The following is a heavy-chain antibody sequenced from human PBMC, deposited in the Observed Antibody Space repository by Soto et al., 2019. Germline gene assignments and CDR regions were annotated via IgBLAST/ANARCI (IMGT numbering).Heavy chain of an antibody. CDR2: IYGDNDK. J-gene: IGHJ4*02. V-gene: IGHV2-5*02. CDR1: GFSLSNSGVG. CDR3: AHCTLHVYGDDDPGTSQVFES. D-gene: IGHD4-17*01. Sequence: QITLKESGPSPVKPTQTLTVTCTFSGFSLSNSGVGVAWIRQPPGKALEWLALIYGDNDKRYSPSLKTRLTITKDTSKNQVVLTMTNIDPVDTATYYCAHCTLHVYGDDDPGTSQVFESWGQGTLVTVSS.